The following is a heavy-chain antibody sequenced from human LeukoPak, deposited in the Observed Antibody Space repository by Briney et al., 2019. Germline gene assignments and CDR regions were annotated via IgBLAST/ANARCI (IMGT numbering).Heavy chain of an antibody. CDR1: GFTFSSYA. J-gene: IGHJ4*02. CDR2: ISYDGSNK. D-gene: IGHD3-10*01. CDR3: ARDRDYYGSGGSDY. V-gene: IGHV3-30-3*01. Sequence: PGGSLRLSCAASGFTFSSYAMHWVRQAPGKGLEWVAVISYDGSNKYYADSVKGRFTISRDNSKNTLYLQMNSLRAEDTAVYYCARDRDYYGSGGSDYWGQGTLVTVSS.